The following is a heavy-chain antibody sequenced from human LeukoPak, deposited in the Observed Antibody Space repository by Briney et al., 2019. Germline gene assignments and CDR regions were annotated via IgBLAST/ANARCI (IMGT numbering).Heavy chain of an antibody. V-gene: IGHV3-30*18. Sequence: GGSLRLSCAASGFTFSSYGMHWVRQAPGKGLEWVAVISYDGGNKYYADSVKGRFTISRDNSKNTLYLQMNSLRAEDTAVYYCAKDRMVRGVMDYWGQGTLVTVSS. CDR2: ISYDGGNK. CDR3: AKDRMVRGVMDY. D-gene: IGHD3-10*01. CDR1: GFTFSSYG. J-gene: IGHJ4*02.